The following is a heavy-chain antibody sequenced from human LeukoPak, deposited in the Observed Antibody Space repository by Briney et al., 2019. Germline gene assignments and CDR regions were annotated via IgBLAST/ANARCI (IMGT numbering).Heavy chain of an antibody. CDR3: ARWGIADWYQHYYYYYMDV. CDR1: GGSISSSNW. D-gene: IGHD6-13*01. CDR2: IYESGST. J-gene: IGHJ6*03. Sequence: PSGTLSLTCAVSGGSISSSNWWSWVRQPPGKGLEWIGEIYESGSTDYNPSLKSRVTISVDKSKNQFSLKLSSVTAADTAMYYCARWGIADWYQHYYYYYMDVWGKGTTVTISS. V-gene: IGHV4-4*02.